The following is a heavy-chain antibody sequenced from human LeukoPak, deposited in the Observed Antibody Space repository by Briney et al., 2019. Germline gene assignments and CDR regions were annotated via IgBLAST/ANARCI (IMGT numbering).Heavy chain of an antibody. J-gene: IGHJ4*02. Sequence: SETLSLTCTVSGGSISSYYWSWIRQPAGKGLEWIGRIYTSGSTNYNPSLKSRVTISVDTSKNQFSLKLSSVTAADTAVYYCARAGHYYDSSGYYRFDYWGQGTLVTVSS. D-gene: IGHD3-22*01. CDR2: IYTSGST. V-gene: IGHV4-4*07. CDR1: GGSISSYY. CDR3: ARAGHYYDSSGYYRFDY.